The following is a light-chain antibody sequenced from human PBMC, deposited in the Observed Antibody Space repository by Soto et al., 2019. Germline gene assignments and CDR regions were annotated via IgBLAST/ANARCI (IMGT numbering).Light chain of an antibody. CDR2: DVS. CDR3: GSYSSSSTLYV. CDR1: SSDVGGSNY. V-gene: IGLV2-14*03. Sequence: QSALTQPASVSGSPGQSITISRTGTSSDVGGSNYVSWYQQHPGKAPKLMIYDVSNRPSGVSNRFSGSKSGNTASRTISGLQAEDEADYYCGSYSSSSTLYVFGTGTKVTVL. J-gene: IGLJ1*01.